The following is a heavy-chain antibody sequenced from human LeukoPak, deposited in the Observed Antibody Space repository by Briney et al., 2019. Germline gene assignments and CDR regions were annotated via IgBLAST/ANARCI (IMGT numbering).Heavy chain of an antibody. CDR3: ARGSSAPYSRAIDY. V-gene: IGHV4-34*01. D-gene: IGHD2-21*01. J-gene: IGHJ4*02. CDR1: GGSSSGYY. Sequence: SETLSLTCAVYGGSSSGYYWSWIRQPPGKGLEWIGEINHSGSTNYNPSLKSRVTISVDTSKNQFSLKLSSVTAADTAVYYCARGSSAPYSRAIDYWGQGTLVTVSS. CDR2: INHSGST.